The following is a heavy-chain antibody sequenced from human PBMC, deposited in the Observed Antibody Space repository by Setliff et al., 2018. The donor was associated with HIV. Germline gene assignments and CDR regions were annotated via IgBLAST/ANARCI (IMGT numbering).Heavy chain of an antibody. Sequence: SVKVSCKASGGTFSSYAISWVRQAPGQGLEWMGGIIPIFGTTSCAQKFQGRVTITADESTSTVYMELTRLRSEDTAVYYCARTLGYCSGGSCYLDYWGQGTLVTVS. CDR3: ARTLGYCSGGSCYLDY. D-gene: IGHD2-15*01. J-gene: IGHJ4*02. CDR2: IIPIFGTT. CDR1: GGTFSSYA. V-gene: IGHV1-69*13.